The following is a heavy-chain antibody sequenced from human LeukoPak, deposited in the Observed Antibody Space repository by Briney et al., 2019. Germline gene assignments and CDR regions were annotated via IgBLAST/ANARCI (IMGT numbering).Heavy chain of an antibody. CDR2: IHPNSGGT. J-gene: IGHJ4*02. Sequence: ASVKVSCKASGYTFTGYYMHWVRQAPGQGLEWIGRIHPNSGGTNYAQKFQGRVTMTRDTSISTAYMELSRLRSDDTAVYYCARDDFDILTGYYKFFDYWGQGTLVTVSS. V-gene: IGHV1-2*06. CDR1: GYTFTGYY. D-gene: IGHD3-9*01. CDR3: ARDDFDILTGYYKFFDY.